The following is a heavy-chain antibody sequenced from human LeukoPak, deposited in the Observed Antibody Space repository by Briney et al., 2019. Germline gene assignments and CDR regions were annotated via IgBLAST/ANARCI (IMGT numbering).Heavy chain of an antibody. CDR2: ISSSSSPT. CDR1: GFTFSTYA. Sequence: RGSLRLSCAASGFTFSTYAMNWVRQAPGKGLEWVSYISSSSSPTYYADSVQGRFTISTDNAKNSLYLQMNSLRGEDTAVYYCARDDGGYWGQGTLVTVSS. J-gene: IGHJ4*02. CDR3: ARDDGGY. D-gene: IGHD3-16*01. V-gene: IGHV3-48*01.